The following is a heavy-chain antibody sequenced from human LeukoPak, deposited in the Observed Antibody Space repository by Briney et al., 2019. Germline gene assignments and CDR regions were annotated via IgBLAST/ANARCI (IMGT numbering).Heavy chain of an antibody. J-gene: IGHJ1*01. V-gene: IGHV3-48*01. CDR2: ISSSSSTI. D-gene: IGHD6-13*01. Sequence: GGSLRLSCAASGFTFSSYSMNWVRQAPGKGLEWVSYISSSSSTIYYADSVKGRFTISRDNAKNSLYLQMNSLRAEDTAVYYCARDRQQLVPEYFQHGGQGTLVTVSS. CDR3: ARDRQQLVPEYFQH. CDR1: GFTFSSYS.